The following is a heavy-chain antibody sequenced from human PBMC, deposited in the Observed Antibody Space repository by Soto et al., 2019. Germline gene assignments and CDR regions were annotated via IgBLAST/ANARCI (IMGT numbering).Heavy chain of an antibody. CDR2: ISINFGNT. V-gene: IGHV3-23*01. D-gene: IGHD3-22*01. CDR3: ANRLYYYDSSGYYSGEYFQH. CDR1: GFTFSNYA. Sequence: GGSLRLSCAASGFTFSNYAMSWVRQAPGKGLEWVSTISINFGNTYYADSVKGRFTISRDNSKNTLHLQMNSLRAEDTAVYYCANRLYYYDSSGYYSGEYFQHWGQGTLVTVSS. J-gene: IGHJ1*01.